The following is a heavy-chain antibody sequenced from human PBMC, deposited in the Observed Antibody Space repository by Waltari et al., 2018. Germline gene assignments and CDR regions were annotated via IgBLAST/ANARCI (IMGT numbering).Heavy chain of an antibody. Sequence: EVPLLQSGTELKKPGSTVKISCQVSGYRFTDYYIHWVQQDPGKGPQWMGLVDPEDGETIYAERFQGRVTITADTSTETAFMELSSLTSDDTAVYYCVTALGDRSSASRPFDVWGLGTLITVSS. CDR1: GYRFTDYY. CDR2: VDPEDGET. V-gene: IGHV1-69-2*01. D-gene: IGHD3-10*01. J-gene: IGHJ3*01. CDR3: VTALGDRSSASRPFDV.